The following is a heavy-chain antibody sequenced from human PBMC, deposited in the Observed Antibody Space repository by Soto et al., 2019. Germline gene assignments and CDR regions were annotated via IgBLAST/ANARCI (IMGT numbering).Heavy chain of an antibody. CDR3: AKEAEENENVPIPGDN. J-gene: IGHJ4*02. Sequence: HGGSLRLSCASSAFSFINYAMTWVRQAPGKGLEWVSGLSGSGTMRYYADSVRGRFIISRDNAKNTLFLQMDNLRVEDSAVYYCAKEAEENENVPIPGDNWGQGTPVTV. CDR2: LSGSGTMR. CDR1: AFSFINYA. D-gene: IGHD1-1*01. V-gene: IGHV3-23*01.